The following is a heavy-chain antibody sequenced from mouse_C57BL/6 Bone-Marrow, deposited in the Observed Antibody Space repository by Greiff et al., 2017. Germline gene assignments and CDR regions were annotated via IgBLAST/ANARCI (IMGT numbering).Heavy chain of an antibody. Sequence: EVQGVESGEGLVKPGGSLTLSCAASGFTFSSYAMSWVRQTPEKRLEWVAYISSGGDYIYYADTVKGRFTIYRDNARNTLYLQMSSLKSEDTAMYYCTRGGYSNLHCYWGQGTTLTVSS. V-gene: IGHV5-9-1*02. D-gene: IGHD2-5*01. J-gene: IGHJ2*01. CDR2: ISSGGDYI. CDR1: GFTFSSYA. CDR3: TRGGYSNLHCY.